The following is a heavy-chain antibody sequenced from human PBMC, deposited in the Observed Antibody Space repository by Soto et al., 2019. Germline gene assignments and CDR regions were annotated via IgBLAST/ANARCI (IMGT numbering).Heavy chain of an antibody. J-gene: IGHJ4*02. CDR1: GFTFGDYA. CDR3: TRDKAYYYGSGSYPQFDY. CDR2: IRSKAYGGTT. Sequence: PGGSLRLSCTASGFTFGDYAMSWVRQAPGKGLEWVGFIRSKAYGGTTEYAASVKGRFTISRDDSKSIAYLQMNSLKTEDTAVYYCTRDKAYYYGSGSYPQFDYWGQGTLVTVSS. V-gene: IGHV3-49*04. D-gene: IGHD3-10*01.